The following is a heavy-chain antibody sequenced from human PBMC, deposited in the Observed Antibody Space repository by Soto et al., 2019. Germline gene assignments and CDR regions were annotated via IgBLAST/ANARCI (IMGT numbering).Heavy chain of an antibody. V-gene: IGHV4-59*08. CDR3: ARFEGLAFDI. J-gene: IGHJ3*02. D-gene: IGHD3-16*01. CDR2: IYYSGST. Sequence: PSETLSLTCAVSGGSFSGYYWSWIRQPPGKGLEWIGYIYYSGSTNYNPSLKSRVTISVDTSKNQFSLKLSSVTAADTAVYYCARFEGLAFDIWGQGTMVTVSS. CDR1: GGSFSGYY.